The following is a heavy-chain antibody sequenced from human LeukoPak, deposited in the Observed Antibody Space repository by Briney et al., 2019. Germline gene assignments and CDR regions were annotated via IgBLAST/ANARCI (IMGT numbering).Heavy chain of an antibody. Sequence: GGSLRLSYTGSGFTFSIYNMNWVRQAPGKGLEWVALISSSSGYIYYTDSVKGRFTISRDNAKNSLYLQMNSLRAEDTAVYYCARGSESEPLYYFDYWGQGNLVTVSS. CDR3: ARGSESEPLYYFDY. J-gene: IGHJ4*02. D-gene: IGHD3-16*01. CDR2: ISSSSGYI. V-gene: IGHV3-21*01. CDR1: GFTFSIYN.